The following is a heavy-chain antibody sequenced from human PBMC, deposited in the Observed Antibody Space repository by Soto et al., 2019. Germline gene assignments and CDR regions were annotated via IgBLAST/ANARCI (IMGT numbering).Heavy chain of an antibody. Sequence: QVQLQESGPGLVKPSQTLSLTCTVSGGSISSGGYYWSWIRQHPGKGLEWIGYIYYSGSTYYNPSLKSRVTFSADTSKNQFPLTLSSVTAADTAVYYCARVVVVVPAALYYFDYWGQGTLVTVSS. CDR2: IYYSGST. CDR3: ARVVVVVPAALYYFDY. D-gene: IGHD2-2*01. J-gene: IGHJ4*02. CDR1: GGSISSGGYY. V-gene: IGHV4-31*03.